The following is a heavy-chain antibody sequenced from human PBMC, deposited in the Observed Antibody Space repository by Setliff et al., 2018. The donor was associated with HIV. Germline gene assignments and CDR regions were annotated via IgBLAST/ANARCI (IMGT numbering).Heavy chain of an antibody. CDR3: ARDNPHLGVASSYYYGMDV. Sequence: SETLSLTCTVSGGSISSGGFYWTWIRQHPGKGLEWIGYIYYSGSTYYNPSLKSRLTISLDTSKNQFSLKLTSVTAADTAVYYCARDNPHLGVASSYYYGMDVWGQGTTVTVSS. CDR1: GGSISSGGFY. CDR2: IYYSGST. V-gene: IGHV4-31*03. D-gene: IGHD3-3*01. J-gene: IGHJ6*02.